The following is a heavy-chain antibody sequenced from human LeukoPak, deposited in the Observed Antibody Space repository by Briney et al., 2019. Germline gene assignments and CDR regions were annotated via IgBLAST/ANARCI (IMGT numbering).Heavy chain of an antibody. D-gene: IGHD3-22*01. Sequence: GGSLRLSCAASGFTFSSYTMNWVRQAPGKGLEWVLSISGSSTYIDYADSVKGRFTISRDNAKNALYLQMDSPRAEDTAVYYCARDHSSGRYFDFWGQGTLVTVSS. V-gene: IGHV3-21*01. CDR3: ARDHSSGRYFDF. J-gene: IGHJ4*02. CDR2: ISGSSTYI. CDR1: GFTFSSYT.